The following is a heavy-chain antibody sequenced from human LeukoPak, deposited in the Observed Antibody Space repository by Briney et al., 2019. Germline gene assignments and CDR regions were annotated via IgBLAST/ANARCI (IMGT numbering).Heavy chain of an antibody. Sequence: SETLSLTCTVSGYSISSGYYWSWIRQPAGKGLEWIGHIFASGSTKYNPSLKNRVTISMDTSKDQFSLKLSSVTAADTAVYYCARDSGYYYSSGWYSFNYWGQGILVTVSS. D-gene: IGHD6-19*01. V-gene: IGHV4-61*09. CDR3: ARDSGYYYSSGWYSFNY. CDR1: GYSISSGYY. CDR2: IFASGST. J-gene: IGHJ4*02.